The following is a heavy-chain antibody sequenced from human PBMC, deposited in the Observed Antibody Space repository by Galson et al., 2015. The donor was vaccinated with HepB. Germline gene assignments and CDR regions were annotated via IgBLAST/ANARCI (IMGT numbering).Heavy chain of an antibody. CDR2: ITPGNGNT. Sequence: SVKVSCKASGYNFIYSTIHWVRQAPGQRLEWMGWITPGNGNTKYSQSFEGRVTITRDTSASTVYMELSSLRSEDTAVYYCAKDSYGATKYFEYWGQGSLVTVSS. CDR3: AKDSYGATKYFEY. CDR1: GYNFIYST. V-gene: IGHV1-3*01. J-gene: IGHJ4*02. D-gene: IGHD4/OR15-4a*01.